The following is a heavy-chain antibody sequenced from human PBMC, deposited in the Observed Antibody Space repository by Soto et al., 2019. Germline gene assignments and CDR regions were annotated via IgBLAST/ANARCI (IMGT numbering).Heavy chain of an antibody. CDR2: IYHSGSI. J-gene: IGHJ3*02. D-gene: IGHD2-21*02. V-gene: IGHV4-30-2*01. Sequence: SETLSLTCAVSGGSISSDGYSWNWIRQPPGKGLEWIGYIYHSGSIYYNPSLKSRVTISVDRSKNQFSLELSSVTAADTAVYYCARDDLGGNFFDIWGQGTMVTVS. CDR1: GGSISSDGYS. CDR3: ARDDLGGNFFDI.